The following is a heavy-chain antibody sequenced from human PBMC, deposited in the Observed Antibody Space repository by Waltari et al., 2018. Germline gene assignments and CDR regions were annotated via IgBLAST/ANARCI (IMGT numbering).Heavy chain of an antibody. V-gene: IGHV3-11*01. CDR3: ARVPAMRTFIPEY. Sequence: QVQLVESGGGLVKPGGSLRLSCEASGFIFGDYYVAGIRQAPGKGLEWVSYISSTGRITYYADAEKGRFTISRDNAKNSLFLQMYSLRDEDTAIYYCARVPAMRTFIPEYWGQGTLVTVSS. CDR1: GFIFGDYY. CDR2: ISSTGRIT. D-gene: IGHD2-21*01. J-gene: IGHJ4*02.